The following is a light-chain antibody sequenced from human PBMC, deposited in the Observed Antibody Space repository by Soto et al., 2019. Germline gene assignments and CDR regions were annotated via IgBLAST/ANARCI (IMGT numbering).Light chain of an antibody. CDR1: SSDLARYNR. CDR2: EVS. J-gene: IGLJ1*01. CDR3: SLYTTARTYV. V-gene: IGLV2-18*01. Sequence: SSLTQPPSVSGSPGQSVTISCTGTSSDLARYNRVSWYQRPPGTGPKLVICEVSNRPSGIPDRFSGSKSGNTASLTTSGLQAEDEAESYCSLYTTARTYVFGTGTKVTV.